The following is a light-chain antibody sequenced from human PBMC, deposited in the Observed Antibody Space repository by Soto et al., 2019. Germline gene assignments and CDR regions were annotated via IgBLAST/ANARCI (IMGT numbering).Light chain of an antibody. CDR3: HQYNTWPPLT. Sequence: EIVMTQSPATLSVSPGERATLSCRASQSVSSNLAWYQQKPGQAPRLLIYGASTRATGIPVRFSGSGSGKEFTLTISSLQSEDFAVYYCHQYNTWPPLTFGGGTKVEIK. V-gene: IGKV3-15*01. J-gene: IGKJ4*01. CDR2: GAS. CDR1: QSVSSN.